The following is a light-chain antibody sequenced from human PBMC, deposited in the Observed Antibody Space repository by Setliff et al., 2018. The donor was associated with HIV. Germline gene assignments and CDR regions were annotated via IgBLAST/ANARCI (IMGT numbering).Light chain of an antibody. V-gene: IGLV1-40*01. CDR2: GNS. Sequence: QSVLTQPPSVSGALGQRVTISCTGSSSNIGAGYDVHWYQQLPGTAPKLLIYGNSNRPSGVPDRFSGSKSGTSASLAITGLQGKDEADYYCQSYDSSLSGSGVFGTGTKVTVL. CDR1: SSNIGAGYD. J-gene: IGLJ1*01. CDR3: QSYDSSLSGSGV.